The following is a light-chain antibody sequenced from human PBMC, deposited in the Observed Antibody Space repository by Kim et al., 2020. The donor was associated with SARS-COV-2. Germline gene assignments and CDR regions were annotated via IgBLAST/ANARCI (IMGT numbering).Light chain of an antibody. Sequence: QSITISCTGTSSDVGGYDYVAWYQHHPGKAPKLMLFDVSKRPSGVSNRFSGSKSGNTASLTISGLQDEDEADYYCSSYTSSNINYVFGTGTKVTVL. CDR2: DVS. V-gene: IGLV2-14*03. CDR3: SSYTSSNINYV. J-gene: IGLJ1*01. CDR1: SSDVGGYDY.